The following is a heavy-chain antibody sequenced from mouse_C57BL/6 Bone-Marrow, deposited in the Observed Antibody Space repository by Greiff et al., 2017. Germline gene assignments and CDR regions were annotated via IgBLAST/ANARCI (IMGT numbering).Heavy chain of an antibody. J-gene: IGHJ2*01. CDR2: INPSTGGT. CDR1: GYSFTGYY. V-gene: IGHV1-42*01. D-gene: IGHD1-1*01. Sequence: VQLQQSGPELVKPGASVKLSCKASGYSFTGYYMNWVKQSPEKSLEWIGEINPSTGGTTYNQKFKAKATLTVDKSSSTAYMQLKSLTSEDSAVYYCARSRYYGSSYYFDYWGQGTTLTVSS. CDR3: ARSRYYGSSYYFDY.